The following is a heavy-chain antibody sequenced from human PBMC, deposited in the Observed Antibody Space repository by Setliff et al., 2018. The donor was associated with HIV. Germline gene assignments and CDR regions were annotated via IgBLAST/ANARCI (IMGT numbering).Heavy chain of an antibody. D-gene: IGHD3-9*01. Sequence: SETLSLTCTVSGASLNSGSYFWSWVRQPAGKGLEWIGRIYTSGDTNYNPSLKSRVTISMDTSKKQFSLKLRSVTAADTAVYYCAREAEQDYDVVTETLVEGAYIQFWGQGTQVTVSS. CDR3: AREAEQDYDVVTETLVEGAYIQF. J-gene: IGHJ4*02. CDR2: IYTSGDT. CDR1: GASLNSGSYF. V-gene: IGHV4-61*02.